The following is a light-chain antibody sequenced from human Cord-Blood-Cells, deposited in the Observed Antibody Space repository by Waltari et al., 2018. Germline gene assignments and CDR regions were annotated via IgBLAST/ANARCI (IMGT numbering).Light chain of an antibody. CDR1: QSFVYSDGNTY. CDR2: KVS. V-gene: IGKV2-30*01. Sequence: DVVMTQSPLSLPVTLGQPASISCRSSQSFVYSDGNTYLNWFQQRPGQSPRRLIYKVSNRDSGVPDRFSGSGSGTDFTLKISRVEAEDVGVYYCMQGTHWPPFTFGPGTKVDIK. J-gene: IGKJ3*01. CDR3: MQGTHWPPFT.